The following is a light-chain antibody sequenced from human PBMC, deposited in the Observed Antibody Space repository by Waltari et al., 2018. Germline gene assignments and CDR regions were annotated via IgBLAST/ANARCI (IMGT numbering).Light chain of an antibody. CDR1: QNIRTY. CDR3: QQSFSSPWT. V-gene: IGKV1-39*01. J-gene: IGKJ1*01. Sequence: DIQMTQSPSSLSASIGDTITVTCRARQNIRTYLNWYQQKPAKAPKLLIFGASSLPRGVPSRFSGSASGTEFTLTITNLQPDDFATYFCQQSFSSPWTFGQGTTV. CDR2: GAS.